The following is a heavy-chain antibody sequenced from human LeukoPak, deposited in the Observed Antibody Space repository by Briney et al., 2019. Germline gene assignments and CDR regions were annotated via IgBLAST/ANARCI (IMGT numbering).Heavy chain of an antibody. CDR1: GYTFTSYG. CDR3: ARVVYSGYYYFYYFDY. Sequence: ASVKVSCTASGYTFTSYGVSWVRQAPGQGLEWMGWISADNGNTNYALKLQDRVTMTTDTSTSTAYMELRSLRSDDTALYYCARVVYSGYYYFYYFDYWGQGTLVTVSS. J-gene: IGHJ4*02. CDR2: ISADNGNT. D-gene: IGHD3-22*01. V-gene: IGHV1-18*01.